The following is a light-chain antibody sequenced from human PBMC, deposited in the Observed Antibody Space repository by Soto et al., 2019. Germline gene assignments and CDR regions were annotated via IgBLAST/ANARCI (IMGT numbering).Light chain of an antibody. CDR3: QQYYGQPLT. CDR2: WAS. Sequence: DIVMAQSPDSLAMCLGERATISCTSSRRVLYSSSNKNYLSWYQQKPGQPPKMXIYWASTRESGVPDRFSGSGSGTDLTLTISRLQAEDVAVYYCQQYYGQPLTXGGGTKVDIK. J-gene: IGKJ4*01. CDR1: RRVLYSSSNKNY. V-gene: IGKV4-1*01.